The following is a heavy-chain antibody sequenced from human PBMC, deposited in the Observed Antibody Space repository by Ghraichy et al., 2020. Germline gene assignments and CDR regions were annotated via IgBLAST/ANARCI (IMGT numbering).Heavy chain of an antibody. CDR3: ARHRAVGWGNMDTAPEFDY. CDR1: GGSISSSSYY. Sequence: SETLSLTCTVSGGSISSSSYYWGWIRQPPGKGLEWIGSIYYSGSTYYNPSLKSRVTISVDTSKNQFSLKLSSVTAADTAVYYCARHRAVGWGNMDTAPEFDYWGQGTLVTVSS. D-gene: IGHD5-18*01. V-gene: IGHV4-39*01. CDR2: IYYSGST. J-gene: IGHJ4*02.